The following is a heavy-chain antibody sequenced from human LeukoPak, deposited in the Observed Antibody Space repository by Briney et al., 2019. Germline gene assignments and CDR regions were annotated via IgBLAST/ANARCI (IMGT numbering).Heavy chain of an antibody. J-gene: IGHJ4*02. Sequence: QSGGSLRLSCAASGFTFDDYAMHWVRQAPGKGLEWVSLISWDGSSTYYADSVKGRFTISRDNSKNSLYLQMNSLRAEDTALYYCAKDSWLYSGYGSYYFDYWGQGTLVTVSS. CDR2: ISWDGSST. V-gene: IGHV3-43D*04. D-gene: IGHD5-12*01. CDR1: GFTFDDYA. CDR3: AKDSWLYSGYGSYYFDY.